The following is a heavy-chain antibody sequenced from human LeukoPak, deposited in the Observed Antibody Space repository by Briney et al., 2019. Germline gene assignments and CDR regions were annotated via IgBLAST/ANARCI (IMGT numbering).Heavy chain of an antibody. CDR3: ATEGLRTGSSPYYSDY. D-gene: IGHD3/OR15-3a*01. V-gene: IGHV1-24*01. CDR2: FDPEDGET. CDR1: GYTLTELS. J-gene: IGHJ4*02. Sequence: SVKVSCKVSGYTLTELSMHWVRQAPGKGLEWMGGFDPEDGETTYAQKFQGRVTMTEDTSTDTAYMELSSLRSEDTAVYYCATEGLRTGSSPYYSDYWGQGTLVTVSS.